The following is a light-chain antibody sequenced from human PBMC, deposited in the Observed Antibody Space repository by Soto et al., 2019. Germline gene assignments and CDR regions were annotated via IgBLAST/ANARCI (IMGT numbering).Light chain of an antibody. CDR3: ASWDYSLSGVL. CDR2: RSN. Sequence: QSVPTQPPSASGTPGQRVTISCSGSSSNIGSNDAFWYQQLPGTAPKLLIYRSNQRPSGVPDRFSGSKSGTSASLAISGLRSEDEADYYCASWDYSLSGVLFGGGTKLTVL. CDR1: SSNIGSND. V-gene: IGLV1-47*01. J-gene: IGLJ2*01.